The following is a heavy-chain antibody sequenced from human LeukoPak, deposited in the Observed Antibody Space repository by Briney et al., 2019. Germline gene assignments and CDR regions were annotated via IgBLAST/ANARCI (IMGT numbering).Heavy chain of an antibody. V-gene: IGHV1-8*01. CDR2: MNPNSGNT. J-gene: IGHJ4*02. CDR3: ARAQQQWLVLLRFLSSEYYFDY. Sequence: EASVKVSCKASGYTFTSYDINWVRQATGQGLEWMGWMNPNSGNTGYAQKFQGRVTMTTDTSTSTAYMELRRLRSDDTAVYYCARAQQQWLVLLRFLSSEYYFDYWGQGTLVTVSS. CDR1: GYTFTSYD. D-gene: IGHD6-19*01.